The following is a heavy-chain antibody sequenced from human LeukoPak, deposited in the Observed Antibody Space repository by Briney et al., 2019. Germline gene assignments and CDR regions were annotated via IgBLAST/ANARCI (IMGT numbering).Heavy chain of an antibody. Sequence: GGSLRLSCAASGFTVSSNYMSWVRQAPGKGLEWVSSISSSSSYIYYADSVKGRFTISRDNAKNSLYLQMNSLRAEDTAVYYCARVRYGSGTPPSNWGQGTLVTVSS. CDR3: ARVRYGSGTPPSN. D-gene: IGHD3-10*01. V-gene: IGHV3-21*01. J-gene: IGHJ4*02. CDR1: GFTVSSNY. CDR2: ISSSSSYI.